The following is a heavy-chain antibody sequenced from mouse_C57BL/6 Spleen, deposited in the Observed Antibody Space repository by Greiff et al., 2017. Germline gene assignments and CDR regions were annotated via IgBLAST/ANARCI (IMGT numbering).Heavy chain of an antibody. Sequence: QVQLQQPGAELVRPGSSVKLSCKASGYTFTSYWMHWVKQRPIQGLEWIGNIDPSDSETHYNQKFKDKATLTVDKSSSTAYMQLSSLTSEDSAVYYCARGDYDIYAYWGQGTLVTVSA. D-gene: IGHD2-4*01. CDR1: GYTFTSYW. V-gene: IGHV1-52*01. CDR3: ARGDYDIYAY. CDR2: IDPSDSET. J-gene: IGHJ3*01.